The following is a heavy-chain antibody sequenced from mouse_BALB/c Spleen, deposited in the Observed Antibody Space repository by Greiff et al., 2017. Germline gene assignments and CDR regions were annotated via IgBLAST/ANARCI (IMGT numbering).Heavy chain of an antibody. CDR3: ARDQRYYGTAMDY. J-gene: IGHJ4*01. Sequence: VMLVESGPGLVAPSQSLSITCTVSGFSLTSYGVHWVRQPPGKGLEWLGVIWAGGSTNYNSALMSRLSISKDNSKSQVFLKMNSLQTDDTAMYYCARDQRYYGTAMDYWGQGTSVTVSS. D-gene: IGHD1-1*01. V-gene: IGHV2-9*02. CDR2: IWAGGST. CDR1: GFSLTSYG.